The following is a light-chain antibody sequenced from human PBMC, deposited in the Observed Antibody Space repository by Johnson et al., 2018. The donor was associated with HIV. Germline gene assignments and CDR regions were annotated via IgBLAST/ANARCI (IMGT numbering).Light chain of an antibody. CDR1: SSNIGNSY. Sequence: QAVLTQPPSVSAAPVQKVTISCSGSSSNIGNSYVSWYQQLPGTAPKLLIYDNNKQPSGIPDRFSGSKSGTSATLGITGLQTGDEADDYCGTGGGVFGTGTKVTVL. J-gene: IGLJ1*01. CDR2: DNN. CDR3: GTGGGV. V-gene: IGLV1-51*01.